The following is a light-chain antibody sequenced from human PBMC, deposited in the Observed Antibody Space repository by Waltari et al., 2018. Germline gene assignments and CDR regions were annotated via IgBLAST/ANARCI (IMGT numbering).Light chain of an antibody. J-gene: IGKJ2*01. Sequence: DIQMTQSPSSLSAAVGDRVTITRRANQSITTYLNWYQHKPEKAPKLLIYAASSLQSGVPSRFSGSGSGTDFTLTISSLQPEDFATYSCQQSYTTPYTFGQGTELEI. CDR3: QQSYTTPYT. CDR1: QSITTY. V-gene: IGKV1-39*01. CDR2: AAS.